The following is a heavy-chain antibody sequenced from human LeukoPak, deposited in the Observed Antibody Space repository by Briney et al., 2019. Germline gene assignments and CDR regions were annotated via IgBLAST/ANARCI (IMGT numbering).Heavy chain of an antibody. D-gene: IGHD6-13*01. J-gene: IGHJ5*02. CDR1: GYTFTSYG. CDR2: ISAYNGNT. V-gene: IGHV1-18*01. Sequence: ASVIVSFQASGYTFTSYGISWVRQAPGQGLEWMGWISAYNGNTYYAQDLQGRVTMTADTSTSTVYMELRSLRSDDTAVYYCARDPAAADTPPGWFDPWGQGTLVTVSS. CDR3: ARDPAAADTPPGWFDP.